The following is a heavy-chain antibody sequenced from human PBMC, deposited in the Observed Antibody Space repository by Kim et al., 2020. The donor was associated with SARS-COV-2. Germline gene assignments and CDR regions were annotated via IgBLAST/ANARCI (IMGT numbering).Heavy chain of an antibody. V-gene: IGHV3-49*03. Sequence: GGSLRLSCTTSGFTFGDYIMSWFRQAPGKGLEWVGFIRSKTYGGTTEYAASVKGRFTISRDDSKGIVYLQMNSLKTEDTAIYYCTRDYYDGSAYRYLVFDPWGQGTLVTVSS. CDR3: TRDYYDGSAYRYLVFDP. CDR1: GFTFGDYI. CDR2: IRSKTYGGTT. D-gene: IGHD3-22*01. J-gene: IGHJ5*02.